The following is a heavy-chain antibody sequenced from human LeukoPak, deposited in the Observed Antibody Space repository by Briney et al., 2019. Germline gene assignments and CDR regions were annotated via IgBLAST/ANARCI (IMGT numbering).Heavy chain of an antibody. CDR3: AKDMSYDRSGAMVD. Sequence: GRSLRLSCVASGFTFDDYAMHWVRQAPGKGLEWVSGISWNSGSIGYGDSVKGRFTISRDNAKNSLYLQMNSLRAEDMALYYCAKDMSYDRSGAMVDWGQGTLVTVSS. V-gene: IGHV3-9*03. J-gene: IGHJ4*02. CDR1: GFTFDDYA. D-gene: IGHD3-22*01. CDR2: ISWNSGSI.